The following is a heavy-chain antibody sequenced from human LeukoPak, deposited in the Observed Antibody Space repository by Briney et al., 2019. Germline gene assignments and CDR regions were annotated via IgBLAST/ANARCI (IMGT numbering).Heavy chain of an antibody. CDR2: ISWNSGSI. Sequence: GGSLRLSCAASGFTFDDYAMHWVRQAPGKGLEWVSGISWNSGSIGYADFVKGRFTISRDNAKNSLYLQMNSLRAEDTALYYCAKGYRKGRWLPLDYWGQGTLVTVSS. CDR3: AKGYRKGRWLPLDY. V-gene: IGHV3-9*01. J-gene: IGHJ4*02. CDR1: GFTFDDYA. D-gene: IGHD5-24*01.